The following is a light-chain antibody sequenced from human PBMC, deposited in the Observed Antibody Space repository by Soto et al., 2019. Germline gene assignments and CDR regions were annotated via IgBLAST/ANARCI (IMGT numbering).Light chain of an antibody. CDR1: SSNIGSNT. J-gene: IGLJ3*02. CDR2: NNN. Sequence: QSVLTQPPSASGTPGQRVTISCSGSSSNIGSNTVNWYQHLPGTAPKLLIYNNNQRPSGVPDRFSGSKSGTSASLAISGLQSEDEADYYCAAWDGSLSGGVFGGGTKVTVL. CDR3: AAWDGSLSGGV. V-gene: IGLV1-44*01.